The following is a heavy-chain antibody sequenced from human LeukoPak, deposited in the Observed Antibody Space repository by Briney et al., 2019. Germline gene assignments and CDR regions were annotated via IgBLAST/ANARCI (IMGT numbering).Heavy chain of an antibody. CDR2: IYYSGST. J-gene: IGHJ5*02. Sequence: PSETLSLTCTVSGGSISSASYYWGWIRQPPGKGLEWIGSIYYSGSTYYNPSLKSRVTISIDTSKNQFSLKLSSVTAADTAVYYCASPGGSLNWFDPWGQGTLVTVSS. D-gene: IGHD2-15*01. CDR1: GGSISSASYY. CDR3: ASPGGSLNWFDP. V-gene: IGHV4-39*07.